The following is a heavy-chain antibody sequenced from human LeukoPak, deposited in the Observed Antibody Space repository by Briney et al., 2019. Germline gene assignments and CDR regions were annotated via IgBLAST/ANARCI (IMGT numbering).Heavy chain of an antibody. CDR2: INTGNGNT. V-gene: IGHV1-3*04. Sequence: GASVKVSCTASGYTFTSYAMHWVRRAPGQRLEWMGWINTGNGNTKYSQKFQGRVTITRDTSASTAYMELSSLRSEDTAVFYCASSSYSSGWYFFDYWGQGTLVTVSS. CDR3: ASSSYSSGWYFFDY. D-gene: IGHD6-19*01. J-gene: IGHJ4*02. CDR1: GYTFTSYA.